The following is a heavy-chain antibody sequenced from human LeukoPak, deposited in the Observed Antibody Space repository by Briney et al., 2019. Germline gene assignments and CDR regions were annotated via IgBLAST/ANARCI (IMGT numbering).Heavy chain of an antibody. CDR2: IKSKADGETI. CDR1: GFSFSSYS. Sequence: GGSLRLSCAASGFSFSSYSMNWVRQAPGKGLEWVGRIKSKADGETIDYAAPVKGRFTFSRDDSKNMLYLQMNSLKSEDTAVYYCSTLTSRGLSDSWGQGTLVTVSS. CDR3: STLTSRGLSDS. J-gene: IGHJ4*02. D-gene: IGHD1-20*01. V-gene: IGHV3-15*07.